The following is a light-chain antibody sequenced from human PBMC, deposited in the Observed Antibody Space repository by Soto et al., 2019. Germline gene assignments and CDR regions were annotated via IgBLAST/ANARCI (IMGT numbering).Light chain of an antibody. V-gene: IGKV1-5*01. CDR2: GAS. J-gene: IGKJ1*01. CDR3: QQYNSYDMWS. Sequence: DIQMTQSPSTLSASVGDRVTITCRASQGISKWLAWYQQKPGKAPKLLIYGASSLENGVPSRFSGSGSGTEFTLTISSLQPDDFATYFCQQYNSYDMWSFGQGTKVDLK. CDR1: QGISKW.